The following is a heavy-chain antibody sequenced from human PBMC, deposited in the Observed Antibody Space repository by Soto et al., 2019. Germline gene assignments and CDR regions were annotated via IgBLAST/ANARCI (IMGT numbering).Heavy chain of an antibody. D-gene: IGHD6-19*01. V-gene: IGHV1-46*03. J-gene: IGHJ3*02. CDR1: GDTFTSYD. Sequence: ASVKVSCKASGDTFTSYDMHGVRQAPGQGLEWMGIINPSGGSTSYAQKFQGRVTMTRDTSTSTVYMELSSLRSEDTAVYYCDGPIAVADHGGAFDIWGQGTMVTVSS. CDR3: DGPIAVADHGGAFDI. CDR2: INPSGGST.